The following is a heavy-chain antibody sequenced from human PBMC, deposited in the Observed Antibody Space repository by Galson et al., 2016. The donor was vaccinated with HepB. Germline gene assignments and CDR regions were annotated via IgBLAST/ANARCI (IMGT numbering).Heavy chain of an antibody. CDR3: AREERYCSSMRCQNPDYGMDV. CDR1: GFRFSRYG. CDR2: ISYDGSNE. D-gene: IGHD2-2*01. J-gene: IGHJ6*02. Sequence: SLRLSCAASGFRFSRYGMHWVRQAPGKGLEWVAMISYDGSNEYYADSVKGRVTIPRDNSKNSLYLQMHSLRAEDTAVYFCAREERYCSSMRCQNPDYGMDVWGQGTTVTVSS. V-gene: IGHV3-30-3*01.